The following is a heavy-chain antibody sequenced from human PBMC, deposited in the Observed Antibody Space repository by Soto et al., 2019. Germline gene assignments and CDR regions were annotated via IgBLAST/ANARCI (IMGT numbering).Heavy chain of an antibody. J-gene: IGHJ4*02. CDR1: DYTFTTYG. CDR2: ISTDTGNT. CDR3: ARALLHTRVVPDFDY. Sequence: QVQLVQSGAEVKKPGASVRVSCKASDYTFTTYGITWVRQAPGQGLEWMGWISTDTGNTNHAQKLQDRVTMTTDISTSTAYMELRSLRSDDTAVYYCARALLHTRVVPDFDYWGQGTPVTVSS. V-gene: IGHV1-18*01. D-gene: IGHD2-15*01.